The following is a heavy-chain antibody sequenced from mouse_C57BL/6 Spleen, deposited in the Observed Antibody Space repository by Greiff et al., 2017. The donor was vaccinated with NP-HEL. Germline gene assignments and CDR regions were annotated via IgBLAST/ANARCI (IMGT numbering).Heavy chain of an antibody. D-gene: IGHD1-1*01. J-gene: IGHJ2*01. CDR2: IDPETGGT. Sequence: VQLQESGAELVRPGASVTLSCKASGYTLTDYEMHWVKQTPVHGLEWIGAIDPETGGTAYNQKFKGKAILTANKSSSTAYMELRSLTSEDSAVYYCTRDTTVAARWYFDYWGQGTTLTVSS. V-gene: IGHV1-15*01. CDR1: GYTLTDYE. CDR3: TRDTTVAARWYFDY.